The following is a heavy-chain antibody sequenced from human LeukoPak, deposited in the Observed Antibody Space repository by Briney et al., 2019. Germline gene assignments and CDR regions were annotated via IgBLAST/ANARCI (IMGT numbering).Heavy chain of an antibody. J-gene: IGHJ5*02. CDR1: GGSISSGGYY. CDR2: IYYSGST. CDR3: ARYYDGSGYQAGALDP. V-gene: IGHV4-61*08. D-gene: IGHD3-22*01. Sequence: SETLSLTCTVSGGSISSGGYYWSWIRQHPGKGLEWIGYIYYSGSTNYNPSLKSRVTISVDTSKNQFSLKLSSVTAADTAVYYCARYYDGSGYQAGALDPWGQGTLVTVSS.